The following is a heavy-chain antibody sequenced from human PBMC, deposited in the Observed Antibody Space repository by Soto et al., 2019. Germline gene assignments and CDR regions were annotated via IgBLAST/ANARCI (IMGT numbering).Heavy chain of an antibody. J-gene: IGHJ4*02. D-gene: IGHD2-21*02. V-gene: IGHV3-23*01. CDR2: IGASGDIT. CDR3: EKDDFTDRGDDYFDY. Sequence: GGSLRLSCAASGFSFTNFAMSWVRQAPGKGLEWVAGIGASGDITWYADSVKGRLSISRDNSKNTLYLQLSSLRFEDTAVYYCEKDDFTDRGDDYFDYWGPGTLVTVYS. CDR1: GFSFTNFA.